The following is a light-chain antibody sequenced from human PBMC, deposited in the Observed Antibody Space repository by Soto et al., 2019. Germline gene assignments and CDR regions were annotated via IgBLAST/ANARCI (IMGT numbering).Light chain of an antibody. Sequence: DIQMTQSPSFVSASVGDRVTITCRASQGISSWLAWYQHKPGRAPKLLIHAASSLESRVPSRFSGSGSGTDFTLTISSLQPVDFATYYCQQTTSFPLTFGGGTKVEIK. CDR1: QGISSW. CDR3: QQTTSFPLT. CDR2: AAS. V-gene: IGKV1-12*01. J-gene: IGKJ4*02.